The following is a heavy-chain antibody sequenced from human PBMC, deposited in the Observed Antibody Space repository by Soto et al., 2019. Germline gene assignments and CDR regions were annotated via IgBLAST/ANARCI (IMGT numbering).Heavy chain of an antibody. CDR2: ISGSGGST. D-gene: IGHD2-2*01. V-gene: IGHV3-23*01. J-gene: IGHJ3*02. CDR3: AKLGKKDCSSTSCHKMGAFDI. Sequence: GGSLRLSCAASGFTFSSYAMSWVRQAPGKGLEWVSAISGSGGSTYYADSVKGRFTISRDNSKNTLYLQMNSLRAEDTAVYYCAKLGKKDCSSTSCHKMGAFDIWGQGTMVTVSS. CDR1: GFTFSSYA.